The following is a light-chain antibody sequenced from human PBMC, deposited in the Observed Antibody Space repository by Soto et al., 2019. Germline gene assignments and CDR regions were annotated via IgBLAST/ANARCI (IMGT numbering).Light chain of an antibody. CDR1: QSINRD. J-gene: IGKJ5*01. CDR3: QQYNSWPIT. V-gene: IGKV3D-15*01. Sequence: EIVMTQSPAPLSVSPGESATLSCRASQSINRDLAWYVQKPGQAPRRVIYGASTWGTGVPPRFTGSGSGTDFTLTISGPQSEDLAVYYCQQYNSWPITFGQGTRLENK. CDR2: GAS.